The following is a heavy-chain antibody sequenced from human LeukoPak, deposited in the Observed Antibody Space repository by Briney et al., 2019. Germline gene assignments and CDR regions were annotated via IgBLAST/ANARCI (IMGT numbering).Heavy chain of an antibody. J-gene: IGHJ4*02. V-gene: IGHV5-51*01. CDR2: IYPGDSDT. CDR3: ARQDGRALYYFDH. Sequence: GESLKISCKGSGYSFTSNWIAWVRQMPGKGLEWMGIIYPGDSDTRYSPSFQGQVTISADKSISTAYLQWSSLKASDTAMYYCARQDGRALYYFDHWGQGALVTVSS. D-gene: IGHD5-24*01. CDR1: GYSFTSNW.